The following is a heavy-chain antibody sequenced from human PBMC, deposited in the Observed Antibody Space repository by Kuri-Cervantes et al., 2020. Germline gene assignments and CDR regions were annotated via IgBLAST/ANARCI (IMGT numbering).Heavy chain of an antibody. CDR2: ISYDGSNK. Sequence: GESLKISCAASGFTFSSYGTHWVRQAPGKGLEWVAVISYDGSNKYYANSVKGRFTISRDNSKNTLYLQMNSLRAEDTAVYYCARDPRYWWGGYGMDVWGQGTTVTVSS. CDR3: ARDPRYWWGGYGMDV. J-gene: IGHJ6*02. D-gene: IGHD2-15*01. CDR1: GFTFSSYG. V-gene: IGHV3-30*03.